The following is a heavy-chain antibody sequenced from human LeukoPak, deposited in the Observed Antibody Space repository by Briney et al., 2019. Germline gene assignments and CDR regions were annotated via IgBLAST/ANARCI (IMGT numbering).Heavy chain of an antibody. V-gene: IGHV4-30-4*08. J-gene: IGHJ4*02. CDR1: GGSISSGDYY. CDR2: IYYSGST. CDR3: ARDWASSGSNQVDY. D-gene: IGHD3-22*01. Sequence: SETLSLTCTVSGGSISSGDYYWSWIRQPPGKGLEWIGYIYYSGSTYYNPSLKSRVTISIDTSKNQFSLKLSSVTAADTAVYYCARDWASSGSNQVDYWGQGTLVTVSS.